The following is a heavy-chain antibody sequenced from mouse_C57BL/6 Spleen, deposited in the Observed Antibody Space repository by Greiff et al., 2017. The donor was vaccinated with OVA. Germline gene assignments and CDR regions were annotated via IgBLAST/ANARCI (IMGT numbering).Heavy chain of an antibody. J-gene: IGHJ2*01. Sequence: QVQLQQSGAELARPGASVKMSCKASGYTFTSYTLHWVKQRPGQGLEWIGYINPSSGYTTYNQKFKDKATLTADKSSSTAYMQLCSLTSEDSAVYYCARELVYEDYWGQGTTLTVSS. CDR2: INPSSGYT. V-gene: IGHV1-4*01. CDR3: ARELVYEDY. D-gene: IGHD2-12*01. CDR1: GYTFTSYT.